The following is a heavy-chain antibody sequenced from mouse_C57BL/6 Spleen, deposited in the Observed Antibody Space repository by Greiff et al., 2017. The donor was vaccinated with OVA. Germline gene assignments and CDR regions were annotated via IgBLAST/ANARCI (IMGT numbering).Heavy chain of an antibody. CDR3: ARWGRNAMDY. J-gene: IGHJ4*01. V-gene: IGHV1-26*01. CDR2: IIPNNGGT. Sequence: VQLQQSGPELVKPGASVKISCKASGYTFTDYYMNWVKQSHGKSLEWIGDIIPNNGGTSYNQKFKGKATLTVDKSSSTAYMELRSLTSEDSAVYYCARWGRNAMDYWGQGTSVTVSS. CDR1: GYTFTDYY.